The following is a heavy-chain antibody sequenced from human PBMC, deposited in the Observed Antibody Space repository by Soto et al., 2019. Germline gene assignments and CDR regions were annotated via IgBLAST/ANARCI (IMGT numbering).Heavy chain of an antibody. V-gene: IGHV3-15*01. CDR2: IKSKTDGGTT. J-gene: IGHJ3*02. CDR3: TTDAPWYSSSWYWDAFDI. D-gene: IGHD6-13*01. CDR1: GFTFSNAW. Sequence: PGGSLRLSCAASGFTFSNAWMSWVRQAPGKGLEWVGRIKSKTDGGTTDYAAPVKGRFTISRDDSKNTLYLQMNSLKTEDTAVYYCTTDAPWYSSSWYWDAFDIWGQGTMVTV.